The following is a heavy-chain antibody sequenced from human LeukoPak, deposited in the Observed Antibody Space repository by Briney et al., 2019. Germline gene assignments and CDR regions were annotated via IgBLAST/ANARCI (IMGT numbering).Heavy chain of an antibody. CDR1: GGTFSSYA. Sequence: ASVKVSCKASGGTFSSYAISWVRQAPGQGLEWMGWINPNSGGTNYAQKFQGRVTMTRDTSISTAYMELRRLRSDDTAVYYCARAIQPYYYYYMDVWGKGTTVTVSS. CDR2: INPNSGGT. J-gene: IGHJ6*03. CDR3: ARAIQPYYYYYMDV. V-gene: IGHV1-2*02. D-gene: IGHD5-18*01.